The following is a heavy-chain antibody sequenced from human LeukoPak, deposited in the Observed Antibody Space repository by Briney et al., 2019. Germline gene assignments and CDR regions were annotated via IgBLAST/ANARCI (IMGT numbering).Heavy chain of an antibody. J-gene: IGHJ4*02. Sequence: VASVTVSCTASGYTFTGYYMHWVRQAPGQGLEWMGLINPNSGGTNYAQKFQGRVTITRDTSISTAYMELSRLRSDDTAVYYCARDGYYYDSSGYFDYWGQGTLVTVSS. D-gene: IGHD3-22*01. CDR3: ARDGYYYDSSGYFDY. CDR2: INPNSGGT. CDR1: GYTFTGYY. V-gene: IGHV1-2*06.